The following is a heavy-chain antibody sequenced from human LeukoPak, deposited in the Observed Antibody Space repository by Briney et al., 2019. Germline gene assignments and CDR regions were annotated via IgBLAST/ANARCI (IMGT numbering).Heavy chain of an antibody. CDR2: ISTSDGTT. D-gene: IGHD5-18*01. CDR3: AKGRTGFSYGYGIDY. V-gene: IGHV3-23*01. Sequence: PGGSLRLSCAASAFTFSSYAMSWVRQALGKGLEWVSSISTSDGTTYYADSVKGRFTISRDNSKNTRYLQMNSLRAEDAAIYYCAKGRTGFSYGYGIDYWGQGTLVTVSS. CDR1: AFTFSSYA. J-gene: IGHJ4*02.